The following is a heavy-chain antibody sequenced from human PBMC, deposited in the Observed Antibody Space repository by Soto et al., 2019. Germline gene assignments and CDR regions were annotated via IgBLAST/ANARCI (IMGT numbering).Heavy chain of an antibody. CDR2: IYHSGST. Sequence: SGTLSLTCAVSCGSISSGGSSLSWIRQPQGKGLEWIGYIYHSGSTYYNPSLKSRVTISVDRSKNQFSLKLSSVTAADTAVYYCARVPGPWGQGTLVTVS. V-gene: IGHV4-30-2*01. J-gene: IGHJ5*02. CDR3: ARVPGP. CDR1: CGSISSGGSS.